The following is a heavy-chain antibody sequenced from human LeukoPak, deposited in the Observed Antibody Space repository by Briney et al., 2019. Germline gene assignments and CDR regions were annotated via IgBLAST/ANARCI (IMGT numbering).Heavy chain of an antibody. Sequence: ASVKVSCKASGYTFTSYAMNWVRQAPGQGLEWMGWINTNTGNPTYAQGFTGRFVFSLDTSVSTAYLQISSLKAEDTAVYYCARDLPSIAAAGTLSWFDPWGQGTLVTVSS. CDR3: ARDLPSIAAAGTLSWFDP. V-gene: IGHV7-4-1*02. CDR2: INTNTGNP. J-gene: IGHJ5*02. CDR1: GYTFTSYA. D-gene: IGHD6-13*01.